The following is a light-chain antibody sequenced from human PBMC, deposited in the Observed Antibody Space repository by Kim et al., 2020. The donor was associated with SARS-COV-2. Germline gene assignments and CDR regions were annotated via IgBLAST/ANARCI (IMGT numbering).Light chain of an antibody. J-gene: IGKJ3*01. CDR3: QKYDGAPFT. CDR1: QDIRTY. V-gene: IGKV1-27*01. Sequence: ASIGDRVTSTCRARQDIRTYLAWYQQKPGIPPKLLIYGTSTLQPAVPSRFSGSGFGTDFTLTISSLRPEDVATYYCQKYDGAPFTFGPGTKVDIK. CDR2: GTS.